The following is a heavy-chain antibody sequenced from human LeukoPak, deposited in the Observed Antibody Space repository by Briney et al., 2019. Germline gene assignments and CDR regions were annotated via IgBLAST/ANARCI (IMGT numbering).Heavy chain of an antibody. CDR3: AGGPVAAVTNWFDP. J-gene: IGHJ5*02. V-gene: IGHV3-21*01. Sequence: GGSLRLSCAASGFTFSNYCMNWVRQAPGKGLEWVSSISSSSSYIYYADSVRGRFTISRDNAKNSLYLQMNSLGAEDTAVYYCAGGPVAAVTNWFDPWGQGTLVTVSS. CDR1: GFTFSNYC. CDR2: ISSSSSYI. D-gene: IGHD2-15*01.